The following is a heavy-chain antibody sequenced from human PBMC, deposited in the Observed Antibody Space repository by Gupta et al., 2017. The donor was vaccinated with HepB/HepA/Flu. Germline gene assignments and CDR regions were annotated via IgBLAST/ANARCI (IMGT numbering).Heavy chain of an antibody. CDR2: ISYDGSNK. Sequence: QVQLVESGGGVVQPGRSLRLSCAASAFTFRSSGMHWVRQAPGKGLEWVAVISYDGSNKYYADSVKGRFTISRDNSKNTLYLQMNSLRAEDTAVYYCAKGLSHCSGGSCFAYDAFDIWGQGTMVTVSS. V-gene: IGHV3-30*18. CDR1: AFTFRSSG. D-gene: IGHD2-15*01. J-gene: IGHJ3*02. CDR3: AKGLSHCSGGSCFAYDAFDI.